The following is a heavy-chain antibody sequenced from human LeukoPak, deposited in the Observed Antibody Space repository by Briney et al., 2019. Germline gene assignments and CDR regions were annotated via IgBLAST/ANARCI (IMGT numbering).Heavy chain of an antibody. V-gene: IGHV4-39*01. Sequence: SETLSLTCTVSGGSISSSTYYWGWIRQPPGEGLEWIGSIYYSGNTYYNPSLKSRVTISVDTSKNQFSLELSSVTATDTAVYYCARLKYHYDSSGYSYFDYWGQGNLVTVSS. CDR1: GGSISSSTYY. J-gene: IGHJ4*02. CDR2: IYYSGNT. CDR3: ARLKYHYDSSGYSYFDY. D-gene: IGHD3-22*01.